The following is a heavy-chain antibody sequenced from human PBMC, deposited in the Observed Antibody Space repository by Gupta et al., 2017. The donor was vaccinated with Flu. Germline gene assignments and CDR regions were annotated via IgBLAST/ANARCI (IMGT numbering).Heavy chain of an antibody. CDR1: GFTFDDYA. V-gene: IGHV3-9*01. Sequence: EVQLVESGGGLVQPGRSLRLSCAASGFTFDDYAMHWVRQAPGKGLEWVSGIRWNSGSIGYADSVKGRFTISRDNAKNSLYLQMNSLRAEDTALYYCAKDPYWGQGTLVTVSS. J-gene: IGHJ4*02. CDR3: AKDPY. CDR2: IRWNSGSI.